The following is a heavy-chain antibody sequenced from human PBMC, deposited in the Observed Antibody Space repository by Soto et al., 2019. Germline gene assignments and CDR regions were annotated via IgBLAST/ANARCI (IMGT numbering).Heavy chain of an antibody. J-gene: IGHJ6*02. V-gene: IGHV4-4*07. Sequence: SETLSLTCTVSGGSISSYYWSWIRQPAGKGLEWIGRIYTSGSTNYNHSLKSRVTMSLDTSKNQFSLKLTSVTAADTALYYCARGNCSSPNCYSFSGYYGMDVWGQGTTVTVSS. D-gene: IGHD2-2*01. CDR3: ARGNCSSPNCYSFSGYYGMDV. CDR1: GGSISSYY. CDR2: IYTSGST.